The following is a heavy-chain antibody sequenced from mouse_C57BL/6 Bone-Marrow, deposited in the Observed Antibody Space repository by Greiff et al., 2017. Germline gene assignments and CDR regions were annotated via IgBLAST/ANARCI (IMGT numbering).Heavy chain of an antibody. CDR2: IYPGSGST. V-gene: IGHV1-55*01. CDR3: ARETTVVGRFAY. J-gene: IGHJ3*01. CDR1: GYTFTSYW. Sequence: VQLQQPGAELVKPGASVKMSCKASGYTFTSYWITWVKQRPGQGLEWIGDIYPGSGSTNYNEKFKSKATLTVDTSSSTAYMQLSSLTSEDSAVYYCARETTVVGRFAYWGQGTLVTVSA. D-gene: IGHD1-1*01.